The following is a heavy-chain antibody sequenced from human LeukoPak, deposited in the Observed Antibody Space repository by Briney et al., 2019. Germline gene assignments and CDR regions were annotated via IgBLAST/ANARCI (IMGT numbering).Heavy chain of an antibody. V-gene: IGHV4-61*02. CDR1: GGSISSSSYY. J-gene: IGHJ4*02. CDR2: IYTSGST. Sequence: SETLSLTCTVSGGSISSSSYYWGWIRQPPGKGLEWIGRIYTSGSTNYNPSLKSRVTMSVDTSKNQFSLKLSSVTAADTAVYYCARAWFGELLEDWGQGTLVTVSS. D-gene: IGHD3-10*01. CDR3: ARAWFGELLED.